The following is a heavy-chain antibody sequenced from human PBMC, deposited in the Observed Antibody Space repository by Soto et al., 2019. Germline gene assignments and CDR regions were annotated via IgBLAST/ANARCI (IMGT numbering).Heavy chain of an antibody. D-gene: IGHD3-3*01. Sequence: GGSLRLSCAASGFTFSNFSMNWVRQAPGKGLEWVAVISFDGDIQYYADSVKGRFTISRDNSKNTLYLQMDSLRAADTAVYYCARGYDFWSGYYYPYGMDVWGQGTTVTVS. V-gene: IGHV3-30*03. J-gene: IGHJ6*02. CDR1: GFTFSNFS. CDR2: ISFDGDIQ. CDR3: ARGYDFWSGYYYPYGMDV.